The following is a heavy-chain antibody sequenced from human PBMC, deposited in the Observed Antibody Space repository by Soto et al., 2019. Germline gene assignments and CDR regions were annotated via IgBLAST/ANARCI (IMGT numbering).Heavy chain of an antibody. V-gene: IGHV1-18*01. Sequence: QPQLVQSGPEVKKPGASVKVSCKASHYTFNSYCVSWVRQAPGQGLEWMGWISSQNGNTTYAQNFQGRVTLTTDTSTSTAFMELRSLQSDDTALYYCARDRRYYTSDRVDYWGQGTLVSVSS. CDR3: ARDRRYYTSDRVDY. D-gene: IGHD3-3*01. CDR2: ISSQNGNT. J-gene: IGHJ4*02. CDR1: HYTFNSYC.